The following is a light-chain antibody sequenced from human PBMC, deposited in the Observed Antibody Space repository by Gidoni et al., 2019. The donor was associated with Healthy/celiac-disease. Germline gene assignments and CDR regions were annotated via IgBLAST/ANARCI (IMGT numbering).Light chain of an antibody. CDR3: CSYAGSYTGV. CDR1: SSDVVCYTY. V-gene: IGLV2-11*01. J-gene: IGLJ2*01. CDR2: DGS. Sequence: QSALTQPRSVSGSPGQSVTISCTGTSSDVVCYTYVSWYQQHPVKAPKLMIYDGSKRPSGVPDRFSGSKSGNTASLTISGLQAEDEADYYCCSYAGSYTGVFGGGTKLTVL.